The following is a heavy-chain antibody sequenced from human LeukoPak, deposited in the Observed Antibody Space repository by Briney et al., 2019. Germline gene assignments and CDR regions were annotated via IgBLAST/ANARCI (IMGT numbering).Heavy chain of an antibody. CDR3: ARGIRPDYDILTGYFYFDY. D-gene: IGHD3-9*01. CDR2: IYSGGST. Sequence: GGPLRLSCAASGFTVSSNYMSWVRQAPGKGLEWVSVIYSGGSTYYADSVKGRFTISRDNSKNTLYLQMNSLRAEDTAVYYCARGIRPDYDILTGYFYFDYWGQGTLVTVSS. V-gene: IGHV3-66*01. CDR1: GFTVSSNY. J-gene: IGHJ4*02.